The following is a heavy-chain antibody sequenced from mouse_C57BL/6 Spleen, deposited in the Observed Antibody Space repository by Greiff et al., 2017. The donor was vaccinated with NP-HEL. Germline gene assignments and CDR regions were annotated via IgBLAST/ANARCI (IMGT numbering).Heavy chain of an antibody. J-gene: IGHJ1*03. V-gene: IGHV14-2*01. Sequence: VQLQQSGAELVKPGASVKLSCTASGFNIKDSYMHWGKQRTEQGLEWIGRIGPEGGGTKYAPKFQGKATITADTSSNTAYLQLSSLTSEDTAVYYCARNTNGNYWYFDVWGTGTTVTVSS. CDR1: GFNIKDSY. CDR3: ARNTNGNYWYFDV. D-gene: IGHD2-1*01. CDR2: IGPEGGGT.